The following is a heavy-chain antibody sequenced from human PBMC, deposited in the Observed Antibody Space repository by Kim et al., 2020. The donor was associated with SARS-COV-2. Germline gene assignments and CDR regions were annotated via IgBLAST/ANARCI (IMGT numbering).Heavy chain of an antibody. V-gene: IGHV3-11*06. D-gene: IGHD3-22*01. CDR2: ISSSSSYT. CDR3: ARVAYYDSSGYYPDY. J-gene: IGHJ4*02. Sequence: GGSLRLSCAASGFTFSDYYMSWIRQAPGKGVEWVSYISSSSSYTNYADSVKGRFTISRDNAKNSLYLQMNSLRAEDTAVYYCARVAYYDSSGYYPDYWGQGTLVTVS. CDR1: GFTFSDYY.